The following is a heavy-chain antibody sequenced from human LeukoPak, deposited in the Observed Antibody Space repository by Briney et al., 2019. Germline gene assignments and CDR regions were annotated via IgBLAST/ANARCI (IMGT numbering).Heavy chain of an antibody. CDR2: INTNTGNP. Sequence: GASVKVSCKASGYTFTSYAMNWVRQAPGQGLEWMGWINTNTGNPTYAQGFTGRFVFSLDTSVSTAYLQISSLKAEDTAVYYCARDSWFGESFPDYFDYWGQGTLVTVSS. D-gene: IGHD3-10*01. CDR1: GYTFTSYA. J-gene: IGHJ4*02. V-gene: IGHV7-4-1*02. CDR3: ARDSWFGESFPDYFDY.